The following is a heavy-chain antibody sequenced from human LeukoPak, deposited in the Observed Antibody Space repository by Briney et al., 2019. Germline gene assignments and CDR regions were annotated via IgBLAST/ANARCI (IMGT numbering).Heavy chain of an antibody. V-gene: IGHV3-30-3*01. J-gene: IGHJ4*02. CDR3: YPTDY. CDR1: GFTFSSYA. Sequence: GGSLRLSCAASGFTFSSYAMHWVRQAPGKGLEWEAVISYDGSNKYYADSVKGRFTISRDNSKNTLYLQMNSLNCAKEGGYSGYPTDYWGQGTLVTVSS. D-gene: IGHD5-12*01. CDR2: ISYDGSNK.